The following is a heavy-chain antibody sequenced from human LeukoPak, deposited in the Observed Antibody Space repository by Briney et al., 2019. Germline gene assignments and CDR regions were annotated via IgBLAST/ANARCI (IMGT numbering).Heavy chain of an antibody. CDR2: FDPEDGET. D-gene: IGHD2-2*01. V-gene: IGHV1-24*01. CDR1: GGTFSSYA. CDR3: ATGCSSTSCYGYYYYYYGMDV. Sequence: GASVKVSYKASGGTFSSYAISWVRQAPGQGLEWMGGFDPEDGETIYAQKFQGRVTMTEDTSTDTAYMELSSLRSEDTAVYYCATGCSSTSCYGYYYYYYGMDVWGQGTTVTVSS. J-gene: IGHJ6*02.